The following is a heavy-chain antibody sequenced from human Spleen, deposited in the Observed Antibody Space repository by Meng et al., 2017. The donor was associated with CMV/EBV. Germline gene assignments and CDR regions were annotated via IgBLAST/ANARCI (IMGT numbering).Heavy chain of an antibody. D-gene: IGHD2-15*01. V-gene: IGHV1-18*01. CDR1: GYTFTSYG. J-gene: IGHJ4*02. CDR2: SDPENGEK. Sequence: ASVKVSCKASGYTFTSYGISWVRQAPGQGLEWVAGSDPENGEKIYAQKFRGRVTITKDTSLTTTYMDVSRLTSDDTAMYYCARGSEDFVVEPPTVWSDFWGQGTLVTVSS. CDR3: ARGSEDFVVEPPTVWSDF.